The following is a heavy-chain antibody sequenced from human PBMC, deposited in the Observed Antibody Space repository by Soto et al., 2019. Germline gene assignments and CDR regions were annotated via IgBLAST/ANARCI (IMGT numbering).Heavy chain of an antibody. D-gene: IGHD3-9*01. J-gene: IGHJ4*02. CDR1: GFTFGDYA. Sequence: GGSLRLSCTASGFTFGDYAMSWFRQAPGKGLEWVGFIRSKAYGGTTEYAASVKGRFTISRDDSKSIAYLQMNSLKTEDTAVYYCTRLRDYYDILTGSPEAFFDYWGQGTLVTVSS. CDR3: TRLRDYYDILTGSPEAFFDY. V-gene: IGHV3-49*03. CDR2: IRSKAYGGTT.